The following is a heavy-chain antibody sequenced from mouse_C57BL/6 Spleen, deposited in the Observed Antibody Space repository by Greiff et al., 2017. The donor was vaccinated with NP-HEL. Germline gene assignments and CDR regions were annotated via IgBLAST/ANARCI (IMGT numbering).Heavy chain of an antibody. CDR2: ISRGSSTI. J-gene: IGHJ4*01. CDR3: ARPDGYYKSMDY. Sequence: EVKVVESGGGLVKPGGSLKLSCAASGFTFSDYGMHWVRQAPEKGLEWVAYISRGSSTIYYADTVKGRFTISRDNAKNTLFLQMTSLRSEDTAMYYCARPDGYYKSMDYWGKGTSVTVSS. D-gene: IGHD2-3*01. V-gene: IGHV5-17*01. CDR1: GFTFSDYG.